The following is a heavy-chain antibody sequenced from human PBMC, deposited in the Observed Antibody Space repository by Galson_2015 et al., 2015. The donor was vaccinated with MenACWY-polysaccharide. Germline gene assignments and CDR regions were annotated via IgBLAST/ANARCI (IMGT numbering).Heavy chain of an antibody. J-gene: IGHJ4*02. CDR3: ARIIARKYTFADS. CDR1: GYKFTSYD. CDR2: MNPNSGNT. D-gene: IGHD2-21*01. Sequence: RVSCTASGYKFTSYDINWVRQATGQGLEWMGWMNPNSGNTGYAQKFQGRVTMTSSSAMTPAYMELRSLTSEDTAVYYCARIIARKYTFADSWGQGTLVTVSS. V-gene: IGHV1-8*01.